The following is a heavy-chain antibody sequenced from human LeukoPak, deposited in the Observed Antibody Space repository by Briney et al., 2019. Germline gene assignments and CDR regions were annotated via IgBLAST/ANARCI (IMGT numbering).Heavy chain of an antibody. CDR2: ISYDGSNK. Sequence: GGSLRLSCAASGFTFNNYAMHWVRQAPGKGLEWVALISYDGSNKYYADSVKGRFTISRDNSKNTLYLQMTSVRAEDTAVYYCARTYYYDTSGFYYLDYWGQGTPVTVSS. V-gene: IGHV3-30*04. J-gene: IGHJ4*02. CDR3: ARTYYYDTSGFYYLDY. CDR1: GFTFNNYA. D-gene: IGHD3-22*01.